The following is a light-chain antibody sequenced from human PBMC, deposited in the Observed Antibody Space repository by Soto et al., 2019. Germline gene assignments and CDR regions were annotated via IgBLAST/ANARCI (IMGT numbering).Light chain of an antibody. V-gene: IGKV3-11*01. CDR3: HQRYNWLS. CDR1: QPVYTH. Sequence: IVLTQSPATLSLSPGERATLSCRARQPVYTHLSWYQHKPGQAPRLLIYGVSNRAAGIPARFSGSASGTDFTLTISSLEPEDSAVYYCHQRYNWLSFGGGTKVEIK. J-gene: IGKJ4*01. CDR2: GVS.